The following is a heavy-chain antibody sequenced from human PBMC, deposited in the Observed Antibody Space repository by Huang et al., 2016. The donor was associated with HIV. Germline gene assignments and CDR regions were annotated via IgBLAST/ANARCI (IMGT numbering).Heavy chain of an antibody. Sequence: QVHLVESGGGVVQPGRSLRLSCAASGLVFSSYAMHWVRQAPGKGWEWVAVVTYDGSGKYYADSVKGRFIISRDNSKNTLYLQMDSLRPEDTAMYYCAKRGVKTRYDILTGQYPFGYWGQGTLVIVSS. CDR2: VTYDGSGK. V-gene: IGHV3-30*18. CDR3: AKRGVKTRYDILTGQYPFGY. D-gene: IGHD3-9*01. J-gene: IGHJ4*02. CDR1: GLVFSSYA.